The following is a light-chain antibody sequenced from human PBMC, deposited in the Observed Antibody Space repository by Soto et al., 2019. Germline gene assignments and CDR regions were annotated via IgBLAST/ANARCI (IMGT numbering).Light chain of an antibody. V-gene: IGLV2-14*01. CDR2: DVS. CDR3: SSFTSSSTPV. Sequence: QAVLTQPASVSGSPGQSITISCTGTSSDIGGYNYVSWYLQYPDKAPKLMIYDVSNRPSGVSNRFSGSKSGNTASLTISGLQAEDEADYYCSSFTSSSTPVFGGGTKLTVL. CDR1: SSDIGGYNY. J-gene: IGLJ2*01.